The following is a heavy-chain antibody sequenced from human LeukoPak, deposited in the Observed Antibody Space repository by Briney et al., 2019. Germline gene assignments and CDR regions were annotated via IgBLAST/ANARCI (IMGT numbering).Heavy chain of an antibody. CDR1: GFTFSSYA. CDR2: ISGSGGST. D-gene: IGHD3-3*01. CDR3: ARLERPTYDFWSGYSNYMDV. J-gene: IGHJ6*03. Sequence: PGGSLRLSCAASGFTFSSYAMSWVRQAPGKGLEWVSAISGSGGSTYYADSVKGRFTISRDNSKNTLYLQMNGLRAEDTAVYYCARLERPTYDFWSGYSNYMDVWGKGTTVTVSS. V-gene: IGHV3-23*01.